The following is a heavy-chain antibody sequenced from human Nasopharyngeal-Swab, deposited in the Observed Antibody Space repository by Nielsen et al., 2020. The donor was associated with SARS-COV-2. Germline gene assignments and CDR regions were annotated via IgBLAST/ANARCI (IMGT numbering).Heavy chain of an antibody. V-gene: IGHV3-11*01. J-gene: IGHJ6*02. CDR1: GFIFSDYY. Sequence: GGSLRLSCAASGFIFSDYYMAWVRQAPGKGLEWLSYISTSGRTTDSADSVKGRFTISRDNANNLLFLQMNSLGVEDTAIYYCAKDRDSGDDSDDYYHYYGMDVWGQGTTVTVFS. D-gene: IGHD5-12*01. CDR3: AKDRDSGDDSDDYYHYYGMDV. CDR2: ISTSGRTT.